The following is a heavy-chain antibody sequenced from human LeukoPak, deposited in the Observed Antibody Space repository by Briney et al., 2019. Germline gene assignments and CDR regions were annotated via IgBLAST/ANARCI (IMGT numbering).Heavy chain of an antibody. V-gene: IGHV4-34*01. CDR1: GGSFSGYY. CDR3: ARAVWARWFDP. J-gene: IGHJ5*02. CDR2: INHSGST. D-gene: IGHD3-16*01. Sequence: SETLSLTRAVYGGSFSGYYWSWIRQPPGKGLEWIGEINHSGSTNYNPSLKSRVTISVDTSKNQFSLKLSSVTAADTAVYYCARAVWARWFDPWGQGTLVTVSS.